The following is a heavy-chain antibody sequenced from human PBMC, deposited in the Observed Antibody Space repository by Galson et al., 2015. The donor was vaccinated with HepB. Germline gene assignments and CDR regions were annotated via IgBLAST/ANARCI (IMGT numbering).Heavy chain of an antibody. V-gene: IGHV3-30*18. Sequence: SLRLSCAASGFTFSSYGMHWVRQAPGKGLEWVAVISYDGRNKYYADSVKGRFTISRDNSKNTLYLQMNSLRAEDTAVYYCAKDRVVRYAFDIWGQGTMVTVSS. J-gene: IGHJ3*02. CDR3: AKDRVVRYAFDI. CDR2: ISYDGRNK. D-gene: IGHD3-10*01. CDR1: GFTFSSYG.